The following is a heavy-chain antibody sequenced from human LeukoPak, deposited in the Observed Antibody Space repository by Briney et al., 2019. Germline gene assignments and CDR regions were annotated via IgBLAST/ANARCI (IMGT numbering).Heavy chain of an antibody. V-gene: IGHV1-2*02. Sequence: ASVKVSCKASGYTFTGYYMHWVRQAPGQGLEWMGWINPNSGGTNYAQKFQGRVTMTRDTSISTAYMELSRLRSDDTAVYYCARSRAYYGDGPHFGYWGQGTLVTVSS. CDR2: INPNSGGT. CDR1: GYTFTGYY. CDR3: ARSRAYYGDGPHFGY. J-gene: IGHJ4*02. D-gene: IGHD4-17*01.